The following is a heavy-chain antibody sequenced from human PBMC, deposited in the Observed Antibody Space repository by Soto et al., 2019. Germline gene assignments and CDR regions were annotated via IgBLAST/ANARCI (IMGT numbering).Heavy chain of an antibody. CDR2: LSGNGGST. D-gene: IGHD3-22*01. CDR3: AKEGHGGNYFDNNAYLYYFDY. CDR1: GFIFTDYA. J-gene: IGHJ4*02. Sequence: VCWLGLSGAASGFIFTDYAMSWVRQARGKGLEWVSSLSGNGGSTYYTNSVKGRFTISRDNSKNTIYLQMNSLRAEDTALYYWAKEGHGGNYFDNNAYLYYFDYWSQRTLVTVSS. V-gene: IGHV3-23*01.